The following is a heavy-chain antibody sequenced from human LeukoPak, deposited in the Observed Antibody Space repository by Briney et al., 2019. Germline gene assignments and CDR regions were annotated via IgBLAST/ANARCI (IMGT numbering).Heavy chain of an antibody. CDR2: IYTSGST. CDR3: ASDSNRTPLDAFDI. Sequence: PSETLYLTCTVSGGSISNYYWSWIRQPAGKGLEWIERIYTSGSTNYNPSLKSRDTMSVDTSKNQFSLKLSSVTAADTAVYYCASDSNRTPLDAFDIWGQGTMVTVSS. D-gene: IGHD4-11*01. V-gene: IGHV4-4*07. J-gene: IGHJ3*02. CDR1: GGSISNYY.